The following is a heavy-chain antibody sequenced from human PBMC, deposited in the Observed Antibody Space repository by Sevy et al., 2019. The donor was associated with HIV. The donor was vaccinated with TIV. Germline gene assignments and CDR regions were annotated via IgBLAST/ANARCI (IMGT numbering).Heavy chain of an antibody. J-gene: IGHJ5*02. V-gene: IGHV1-18*01. Sequence: ASVKVSCKASGYTFTSYGISWVRQAPGQGLEWMGWISAYNGNTNYAQKLQGRVTMTTDTSTSTAYMELRSLRSDDTAWYYCARGPRGLYYYDSSGYRNWFDPWGQGTLVTVSS. CDR1: GYTFTSYG. CDR3: ARGPRGLYYYDSSGYRNWFDP. CDR2: ISAYNGNT. D-gene: IGHD3-22*01.